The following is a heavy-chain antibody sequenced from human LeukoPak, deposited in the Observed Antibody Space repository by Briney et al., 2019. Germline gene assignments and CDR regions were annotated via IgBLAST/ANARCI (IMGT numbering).Heavy chain of an antibody. D-gene: IGHD4-23*01. CDR1: GGSISSYY. CDR3: ARISSVASVVMDY. CDR2: IYYSGST. J-gene: IGHJ4*02. Sequence: PSETLSLTCTVSGGSISSYYWSWIRQPPGKGLEWIGYIYYSGSTNYNPSLKSRVTISVDTSKNQFSLKLSSVTAADTAVYYCARISSVASVVMDYWGQGTLVTVSS. V-gene: IGHV4-59*01.